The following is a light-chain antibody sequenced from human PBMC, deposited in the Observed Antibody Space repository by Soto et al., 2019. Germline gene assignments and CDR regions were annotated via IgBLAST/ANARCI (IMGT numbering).Light chain of an antibody. J-gene: IGKJ5*01. Sequence: DLQGTQSPAPVWSCVGGRVTITCRASQGITNYLAWYQRKPGKVPKLLIYAASTLQSGVPSRFSGSGSGTDFTLTISSLQPEDVATYYCQNYKSALRITFGQGTRLEIK. V-gene: IGKV1-27*01. CDR2: AAS. CDR1: QGITNY. CDR3: QNYKSALRIT.